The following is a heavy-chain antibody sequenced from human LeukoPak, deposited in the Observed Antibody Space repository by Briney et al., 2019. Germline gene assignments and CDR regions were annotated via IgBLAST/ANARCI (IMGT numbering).Heavy chain of an antibody. Sequence: ASVKVSCKASGYTFTSYGISWVRQAPGQGLEWMGWISAYNGNTNYAQKLQGRVTMTTDTSTSIAYMELRSLRSDDTAVYYCARIREGYYYMDVWGKGTTVTVSS. J-gene: IGHJ6*03. V-gene: IGHV1-18*01. CDR2: ISAYNGNT. CDR3: ARIREGYYYMDV. CDR1: GYTFTSYG.